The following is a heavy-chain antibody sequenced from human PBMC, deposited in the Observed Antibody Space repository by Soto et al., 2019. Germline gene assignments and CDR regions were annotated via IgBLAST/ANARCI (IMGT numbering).Heavy chain of an antibody. CDR3: ARISISGWYFGAFDI. CDR2: IYYSGST. Sequence: QVQLQESGPGLVKPSQTLSLTCTVSGGSISSGGYYWSWIRQHPGKGLEWIGYIYYSGSTYYNPSLKSRVTISVDTSKNQFSLKLSSVPAADTAVYYCARISISGWYFGAFDIWGQGTMVTVSS. J-gene: IGHJ3*02. D-gene: IGHD6-19*01. CDR1: GGSISSGGYY. V-gene: IGHV4-31*03.